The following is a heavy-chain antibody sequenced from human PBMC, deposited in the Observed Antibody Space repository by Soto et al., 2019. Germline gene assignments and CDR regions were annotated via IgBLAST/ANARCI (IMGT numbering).Heavy chain of an antibody. V-gene: IGHV3-23*01. Sequence: PGGSLRLSCATSGFTFTNYAMTWVRQGPGKGLEWVSSISAGGVSTYFADSVKGRFTISRDNSKNTLFLHMNSLRAEDTAVYYCAKMYRGNSGYIQSWGQGTLVTVSS. CDR2: ISAGGVST. CDR1: GFTFTNYA. CDR3: AKMYRGNSGYIQS. J-gene: IGHJ5*02. D-gene: IGHD5-12*01.